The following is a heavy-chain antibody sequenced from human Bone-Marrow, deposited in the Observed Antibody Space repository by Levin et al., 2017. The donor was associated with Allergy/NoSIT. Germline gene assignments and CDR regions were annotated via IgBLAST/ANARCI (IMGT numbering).Heavy chain of an antibody. V-gene: IGHV3-21*01. CDR1: GFTFGDYS. Sequence: GGSLRLSCLASGFTFGDYSMNWVRQAPGKGLEWVSSISGSGGSIYYADSVRGRFTISRDNTKNSVYLEINSLRAEDTAMYYCARDFGGWPAGYFDLWGRGTLVTVSS. D-gene: IGHD3-3*01. CDR2: ISGSGGSI. J-gene: IGHJ2*01. CDR3: ARDFGGWPAGYFDL.